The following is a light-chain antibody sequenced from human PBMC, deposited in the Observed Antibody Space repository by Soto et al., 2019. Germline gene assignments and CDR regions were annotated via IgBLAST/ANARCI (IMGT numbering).Light chain of an antibody. CDR1: QSVSSY. CDR2: DAS. Sequence: EIVLTQSPATLSLSPGERATLSCRASQSVSSYLAWYQQKPGQAPRLLIYDASNRTTGIPARFGGSGSGTDVTLTISTLEPEDFAVYYCQQRNDWPPITFGQGTRLEIK. V-gene: IGKV3-11*01. CDR3: QQRNDWPPIT. J-gene: IGKJ5*01.